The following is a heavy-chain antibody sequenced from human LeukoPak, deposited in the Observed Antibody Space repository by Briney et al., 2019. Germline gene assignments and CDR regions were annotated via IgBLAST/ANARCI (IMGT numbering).Heavy chain of an antibody. CDR3: AKGRGQSYPHYYFDS. D-gene: IGHD5-18*01. CDR2: ISYDGSNK. Sequence: GGSLRLSCAASGFTFSSYAMHWVRQAPGKGLEWVAVISYDGSNKYYADSVKGRFTISRDSSKNTLYLQMNSLRPEDTAVYYCAKGRGQSYPHYYFDSWGQGTLVTVSS. J-gene: IGHJ4*02. CDR1: GFTFSSYA. V-gene: IGHV3-30-3*01.